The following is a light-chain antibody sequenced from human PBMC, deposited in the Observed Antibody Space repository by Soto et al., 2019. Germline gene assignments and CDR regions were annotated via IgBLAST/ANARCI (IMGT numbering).Light chain of an antibody. CDR3: QQANSFPWT. V-gene: IGKV1-12*01. CDR1: QDIGSW. Sequence: DIQMTQSPSSVSASVGDGVTFTCRASQDIGSWLAWYQQKPGKAPRLLIYSASSLQSGVPSRFSGSGSGTDFTLTISSLQPEDFPTYFCQQANSFPWTFGQGTKVEI. CDR2: SAS. J-gene: IGKJ1*01.